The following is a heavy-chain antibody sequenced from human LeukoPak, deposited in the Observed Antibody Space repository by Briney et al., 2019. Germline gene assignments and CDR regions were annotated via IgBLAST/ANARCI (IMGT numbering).Heavy chain of an antibody. Sequence: SETLSLTCVVSGGSVSGYYWGWIRQPPGRGLEWIGYVYYSGSTNYNPSFKSRITISVDTSRNQFSLQLSSVTAADTAVYYCAGIHRYCSGGACYVLDNWGQGTLVAVSS. J-gene: IGHJ4*02. V-gene: IGHV4-59*02. D-gene: IGHD2-15*01. CDR1: GGSVSGYY. CDR3: AGIHRYCSGGACYVLDN. CDR2: VYYSGST.